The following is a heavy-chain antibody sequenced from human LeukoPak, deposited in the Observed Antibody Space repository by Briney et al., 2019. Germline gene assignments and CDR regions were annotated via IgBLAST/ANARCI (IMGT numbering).Heavy chain of an antibody. CDR1: GFTFSSYG. D-gene: IGHD3-22*01. CDR2: IRYDGSNK. CDR3: AKDFDYYDSSGYYHGSHYFDY. V-gene: IGHV3-30*02. Sequence: GGSLRLSCAASGFTFSSYGMHWVRQAPGERLEWVAFIRYDGSNKYYADSVKGRFTISRDNSKNTLYLQMNSLRAEDTAVYYCAKDFDYYDSSGYYHGSHYFDYWGQGTLVTVSS. J-gene: IGHJ4*02.